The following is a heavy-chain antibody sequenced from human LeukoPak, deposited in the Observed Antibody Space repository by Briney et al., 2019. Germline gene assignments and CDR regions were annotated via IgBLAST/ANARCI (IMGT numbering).Heavy chain of an antibody. CDR1: GGSFSGYY. CDR3: ARKTYYYDSSGYRVFDY. CDR2: INHSGST. D-gene: IGHD3-22*01. V-gene: IGHV4-34*01. Sequence: SETLSLTCAVYGGSFSGYYWSWIRQPPGKGLEWIGEINHSGSTNYNPSLKSRVTISVDTSKNPFSLKLSSVTAADTAVYYCARKTYYYDSSGYRVFDYWGQGTLVTVSS. J-gene: IGHJ4*02.